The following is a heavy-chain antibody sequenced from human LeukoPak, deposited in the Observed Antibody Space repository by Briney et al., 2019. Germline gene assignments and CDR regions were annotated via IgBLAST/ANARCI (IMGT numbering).Heavy chain of an antibody. Sequence: GRSLRLSCAASRFNVNNYWMHSVRQAPGKGLVWVSRINEDGRVTSYAGSVRGRFTISRDSVENTLHLQMNSLRAEDTAVYYCVKDFGGNSDYWGQGTLVTVSS. J-gene: IGHJ4*02. CDR2: INEDGRVT. V-gene: IGHV3-74*01. CDR3: VKDFGGNSDY. CDR1: RFNVNNYW. D-gene: IGHD4-23*01.